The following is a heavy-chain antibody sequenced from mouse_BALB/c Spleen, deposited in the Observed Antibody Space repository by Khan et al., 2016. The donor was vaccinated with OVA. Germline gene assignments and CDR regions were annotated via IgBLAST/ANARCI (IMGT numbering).Heavy chain of an antibody. V-gene: IGHV5-9-3*01. CDR3: ARHNYGPFAY. D-gene: IGHD1-1*01. CDR2: INSDGTYT. CDR1: GFTFSSFA. Sequence: EVELVESGGGLVKPGGSLKLSCAASGFTFSSFALSWVRQTPEKRLEWVASINSDGTYTYYPDSVKGRFTISRDNAKNNLYLQMSSLRSEDTAMYYCARHNYGPFAYWGQGTLLTVSA. J-gene: IGHJ3*01.